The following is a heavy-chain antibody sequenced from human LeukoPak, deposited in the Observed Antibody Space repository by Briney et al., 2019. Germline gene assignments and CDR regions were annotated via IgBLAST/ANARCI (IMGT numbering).Heavy chain of an antibody. CDR2: IYPGGSET. J-gene: IGHJ4*02. D-gene: IGHD5-24*01. Sequence: PGESLKISCKGLGYDFSTYWNAWVRQRPGKGLEWMGIIYPGGSETRYDPSFQGRVTISADRSTSTAYLQWSSLRASDTAMYYCARASRDGYNQNFDHWGQGTLVTVSS. CDR3: ARASRDGYNQNFDH. V-gene: IGHV5-51*01. CDR1: GYDFSTYW.